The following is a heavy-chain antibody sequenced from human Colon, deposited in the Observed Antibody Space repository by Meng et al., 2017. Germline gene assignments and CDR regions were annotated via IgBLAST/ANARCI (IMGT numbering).Heavy chain of an antibody. Sequence: SETLSLTCAVSGDSITGTNWWSWVRQPPGKGLVWIVEILHTGSTNYNQPLQSRVTISVDKSKNKFSLNLSSVTAADTAVYYCARGFREPLTYYYYGLDVWGHGKTVNVSS. J-gene: IGHJ6*02. CDR1: GDSITGTNW. D-gene: IGHD3-10*01. V-gene: IGHV4-4*02. CDR3: ARGFREPLTYYYYGLDV. CDR2: ILHTGST.